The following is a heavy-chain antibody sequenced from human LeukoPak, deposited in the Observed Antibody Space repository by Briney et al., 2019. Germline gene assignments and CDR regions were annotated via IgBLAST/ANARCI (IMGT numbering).Heavy chain of an antibody. V-gene: IGHV3-66*01. D-gene: IGHD2-2*01. CDR1: GFTVSSNY. CDR3: ASRYCSSTSCYGVYFDY. CDR2: IYSGGST. Sequence: GGSLRLSCAASGFTVSSNYMSWVRQAPGKGLKWVSVIYSGGSTYYADSVKGRFTISRDNSKNTLYLQMNSLRAEDTAVYYCASRYCSSTSCYGVYFDYWGQGTLVTVSS. J-gene: IGHJ4*02.